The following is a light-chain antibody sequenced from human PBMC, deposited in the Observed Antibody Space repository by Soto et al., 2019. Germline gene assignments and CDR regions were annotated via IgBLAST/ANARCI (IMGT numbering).Light chain of an antibody. CDR2: SNN. V-gene: IGLV1-44*01. CDR3: AAWDDSLNGRV. Sequence: QSVLTQPPSASGTPGQRVTISCSGSSSNIGSNTVNWYQQLPGTAPKLLIYSNNQRPSGVPDRFSGSKSGTSASLAISGLQSEDEADYDCAAWDDSLNGRVFGGVTKLTVL. CDR1: SSNIGSNT. J-gene: IGLJ2*01.